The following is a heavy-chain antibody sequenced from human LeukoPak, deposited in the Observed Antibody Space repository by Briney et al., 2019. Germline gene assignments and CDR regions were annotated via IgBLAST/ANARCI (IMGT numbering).Heavy chain of an antibody. D-gene: IGHD3-9*01. Sequence: ASVKDSCKASGYTFTSYGISWVRQAPGQGLEWMGWISAYNGNTNYAQKLQGRVTMTTDTSTSTAYMELRSLRSDDTAVYYCARFPIYDILTGAYAFDIWGQGTMVTVSS. CDR2: ISAYNGNT. CDR1: GYTFTSYG. V-gene: IGHV1-18*01. CDR3: ARFPIYDILTGAYAFDI. J-gene: IGHJ3*02.